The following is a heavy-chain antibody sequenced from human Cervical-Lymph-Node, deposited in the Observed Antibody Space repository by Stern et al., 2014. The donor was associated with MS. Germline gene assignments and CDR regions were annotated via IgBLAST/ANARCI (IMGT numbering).Heavy chain of an antibody. CDR3: ARRETGSYYVNY. CDR1: GYNFPSYW. Sequence: MQLVQSGAEVKKPGESLKIYCKGSGYNFPSYWIAWVRQMPGKGLEWMGIIYPGDSDTRYNPSVQGQVTISADKSINTAYLQWSSLQASDTAMYYCARRETGSYYVNYWGQGTLVTVSS. CDR2: IYPGDSDT. V-gene: IGHV5-51*01. J-gene: IGHJ4*02. D-gene: IGHD1-26*01.